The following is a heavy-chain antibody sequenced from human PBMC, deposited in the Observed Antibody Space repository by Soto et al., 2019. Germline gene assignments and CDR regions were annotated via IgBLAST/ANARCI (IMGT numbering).Heavy chain of an antibody. Sequence: ASVKVSCKASGYTFTGYYIHWVRQAPGQGLEWMGWISPYTGNTHSASKVQGRLTMTTDTSTSTAYMDLGSLTSDDTAVYYCVMVDNYVTPTPQDVWGQGTTVTVSS. V-gene: IGHV1-18*04. D-gene: IGHD3-16*01. CDR2: ISPYTGNT. J-gene: IGHJ6*02. CDR1: GYTFTGYY. CDR3: VMVDNYVTPTPQDV.